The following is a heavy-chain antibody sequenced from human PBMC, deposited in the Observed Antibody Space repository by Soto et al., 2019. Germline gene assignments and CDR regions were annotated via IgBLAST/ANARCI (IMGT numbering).Heavy chain of an antibody. V-gene: IGHV4-59*01. D-gene: IGHD3-22*01. Sequence: SETLSLTCTVSGGPISGYYWSWIRQPPGKGLEWIGYIYHSGSTNYNPSLKSRVTISVDTSKNQFSLKLCSLTAADTAVYYCARSSPTVYYYDSSGQYYFDYWGQGTLVTVSS. CDR3: ARSSPTVYYYDSSGQYYFDY. J-gene: IGHJ4*02. CDR2: IYHSGST. CDR1: GGPISGYY.